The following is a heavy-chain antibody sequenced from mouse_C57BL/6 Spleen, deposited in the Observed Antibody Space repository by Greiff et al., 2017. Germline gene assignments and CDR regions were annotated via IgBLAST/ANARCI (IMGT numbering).Heavy chain of an antibody. J-gene: IGHJ2*01. Sequence: QVQLKQPGAELVKPGASVKLSCKASGYTFTSYWMHWVKQRPGQGLEWIGMIHPNSGSTNYNEKFKSKATLTVDKSSSTAYMQLSSLTSEDSAVYYCARGGYDGYYYFDYWGQGTTLTVSS. V-gene: IGHV1-64*01. CDR1: GYTFTSYW. CDR3: ARGGYDGYYYFDY. D-gene: IGHD2-3*01. CDR2: IHPNSGST.